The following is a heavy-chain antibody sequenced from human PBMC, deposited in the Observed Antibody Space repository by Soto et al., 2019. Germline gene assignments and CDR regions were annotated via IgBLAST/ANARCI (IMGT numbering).Heavy chain of an antibody. V-gene: IGHV3-23*01. J-gene: IGHJ3*01. CDR1: GFTFNIFA. CDR3: AKDRKDHNSLWDPFDF. D-gene: IGHD2-21*01. Sequence: EVQLLESGGDLVQPGGSLRLSCTASGFTFNIFAMTWIRQAPGKGLEWVSSIGNTETYYADSVKGRFTVSRDNSRSTLFLHMNGLRAEDTAVYYCAKDRKDHNSLWDPFDFWGQGTEVTVSS. CDR2: IGNTET.